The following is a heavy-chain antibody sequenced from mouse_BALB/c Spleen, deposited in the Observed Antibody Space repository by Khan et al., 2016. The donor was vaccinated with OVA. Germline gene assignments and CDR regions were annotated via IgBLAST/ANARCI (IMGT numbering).Heavy chain of an antibody. J-gene: IGHJ2*01. CDR3: ARIKKIVATYFDS. V-gene: IGHV1S81*02. CDR2: TNPTNGRT. CDR1: GYTFTSYW. D-gene: IGHD1-1*01. Sequence: QVQLQQSGAELVKAGASVKMSCKASGYTFTSYWMHWVKQRLGQGLEWFAETNPTNGRTYYNEKFKSKATLTVDKSSSTAYMLLSGQTFEDSAVYYCARIKKIVATYFDSRGQGTTLTVSS.